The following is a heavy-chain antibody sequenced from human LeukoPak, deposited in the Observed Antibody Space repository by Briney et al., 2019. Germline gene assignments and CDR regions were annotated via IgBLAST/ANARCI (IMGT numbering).Heavy chain of an antibody. D-gene: IGHD6-19*01. V-gene: IGHV1-8*01. CDR2: MNPNSGNT. CDR1: GYTFTSYD. J-gene: IGHJ4*02. CDR3: ARARAVAATTDY. Sequence: ASVKVSCKASGYTFTSYDINWVRQATGQGLEWMGWMNPNSGNTGYAQKFQGRVTMTRTTSISTAYMELSSLRSEDTAVYYCARARAVAATTDYWGQGTLVTVSS.